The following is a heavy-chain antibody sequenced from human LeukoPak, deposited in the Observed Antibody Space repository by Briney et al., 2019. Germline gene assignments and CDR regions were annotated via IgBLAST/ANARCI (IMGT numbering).Heavy chain of an antibody. D-gene: IGHD2-8*02. Sequence: SETLSLTCTVSGYSISSGYYWGWIRQPPGKGLEWIGSIYHSGSTYYNPSLKSRVTISVDTSKNQFSLKLSSVTAADTAVYYCARDTDHYFDYWGQGTLVTVSS. CDR1: GYSISSGYY. CDR2: IYHSGST. CDR3: ARDTDHYFDY. V-gene: IGHV4-38-2*02. J-gene: IGHJ4*02.